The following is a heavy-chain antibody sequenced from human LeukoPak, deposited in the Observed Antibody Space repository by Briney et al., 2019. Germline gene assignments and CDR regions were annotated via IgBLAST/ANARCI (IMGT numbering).Heavy chain of an antibody. CDR3: ARRGRNSSGWQDYL. CDR1: GGSISSYY. V-gene: IGHV4-59*01. J-gene: IGHJ4*02. D-gene: IGHD6-25*01. CDR2: IYHTGST. Sequence: SETLSLTCTVSGGSISSYYWSWIRQPPGKGLEWIANIYHTGSTNYNPSLSSRVTISIDTAKNQFSLKLTSVTAADTAVYYCARRGRNSSGWQDYLWDQVTLVTVSS.